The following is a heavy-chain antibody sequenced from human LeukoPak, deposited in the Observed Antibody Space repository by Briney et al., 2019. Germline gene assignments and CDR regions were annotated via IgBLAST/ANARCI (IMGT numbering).Heavy chain of an antibody. CDR1: GITFSSYV. J-gene: IGHJ4*02. D-gene: IGHD3-22*01. CDR2: ISVSGDNT. Sequence: GGSLRLSCVASGITFSSYVMSWVRQAPGKGLEWVSFISVSGDNTYYADSVRGRFTVSRDNSKSTLYLQMNSLRAEDTAVYYCAKGGLYDSSGFMSVWGQGTLVTVSS. V-gene: IGHV3-23*01. CDR3: AKGGLYDSSGFMSV.